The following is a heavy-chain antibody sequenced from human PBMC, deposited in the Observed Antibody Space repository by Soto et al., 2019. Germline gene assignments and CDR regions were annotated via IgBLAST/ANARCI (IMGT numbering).Heavy chain of an antibody. D-gene: IGHD6-19*01. CDR3: AREQGPGQSWWDSSGWYSGKNSGYFDY. V-gene: IGHV3-33*01. J-gene: IGHJ4*02. Sequence: GGSLRLSCAASGFTFSSYGMHWVRQAPGKGLEWVAVIWYDGSNKYYADSVKGRFTISRDNSKNTLYLQMNSLRAEDTAVYYCAREQGPGQSWWDSSGWYSGKNSGYFDYWGQGTLVTVSS. CDR2: IWYDGSNK. CDR1: GFTFSSYG.